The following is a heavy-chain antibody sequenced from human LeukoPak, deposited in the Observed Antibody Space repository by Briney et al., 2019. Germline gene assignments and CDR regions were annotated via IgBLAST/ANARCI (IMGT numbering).Heavy chain of an antibody. CDR2: ISNSGSAI. D-gene: IGHD3-10*01. CDR3: TRDSPGWFAY. J-gene: IGHJ4*02. V-gene: IGHV3-48*03. CDR1: GFTFSSYE. Sequence: GGSLRLSCEASGFTFSSYEMNWVRQAPGKGLEWVSYISNSGSAIYYADSVKGRFAISRDNAKSSLYLQMNSLRAEDTAVYYCTRDSPGWFAYWGQGTLVTVSS.